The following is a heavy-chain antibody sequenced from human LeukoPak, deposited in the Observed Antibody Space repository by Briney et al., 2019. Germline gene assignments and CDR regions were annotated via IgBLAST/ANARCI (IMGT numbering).Heavy chain of an antibody. D-gene: IGHD6-19*01. CDR2: ITSRSSYI. CDR3: AREPYSSGWYFSYYFDY. CDR1: GFTFSNYG. Sequence: GGSLRLSCAASGFTFSNYGMNWVRQAPGKGLEWVSSITSRSSYIYYADSMKGRFTISRDNAKNSLYLQMNSLRVGDTAVYYCAREPYSSGWYFSYYFDYWGQGTLVTVSS. V-gene: IGHV3-21*01. J-gene: IGHJ4*02.